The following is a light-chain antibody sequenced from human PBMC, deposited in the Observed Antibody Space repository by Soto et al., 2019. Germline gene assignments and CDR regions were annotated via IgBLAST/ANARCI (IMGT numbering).Light chain of an antibody. CDR2: WAS. CDR3: QQYYSAPT. Sequence: DIVMTQSPGSLAVSLGERATINCKSSQSLLYSSNNKNCLAWYQQKPGQPPKVLFYWASTREYGVPDRFSASGSGTDFSLTISSLQPEDVAVYYCQQYYSAPTFGQGTRVEIK. J-gene: IGKJ1*01. V-gene: IGKV4-1*01. CDR1: QSLLYSSNNKNC.